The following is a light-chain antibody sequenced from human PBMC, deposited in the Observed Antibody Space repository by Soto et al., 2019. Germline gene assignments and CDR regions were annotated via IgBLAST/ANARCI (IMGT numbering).Light chain of an antibody. CDR1: QSVSNY. J-gene: IGKJ1*01. CDR2: AAS. V-gene: IGKV1-39*01. Sequence: DIKMTQSPSSLSASVGDRVTITCRASQSVSNYLQWYQQKSGHAPKLLVYAASSLHSGVPSRFSGSGSGTDFTLTISSLQPEDFATYYCQQSYSLPPTWTFGQGTKVEIK. CDR3: QQSYSLPPTWT.